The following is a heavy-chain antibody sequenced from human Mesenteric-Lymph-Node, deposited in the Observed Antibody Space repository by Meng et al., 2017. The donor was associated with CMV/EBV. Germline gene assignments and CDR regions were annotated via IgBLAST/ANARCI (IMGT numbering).Heavy chain of an antibody. CDR2: VFGAGENT. CDR1: GFAFRSYA. J-gene: IGHJ4*02. Sequence: GESLKISCVASGFAFRSYAMSWVRQGPGKGLEWVSTVFGAGENTYYADSVKGRFTISSDNSKNTLSLQMNNLRAEDSAVYYCAKDPFSQEFYFDSWGQGTLVTVSS. V-gene: IGHV3-23*01. CDR3: AKDPFSQEFYFDS.